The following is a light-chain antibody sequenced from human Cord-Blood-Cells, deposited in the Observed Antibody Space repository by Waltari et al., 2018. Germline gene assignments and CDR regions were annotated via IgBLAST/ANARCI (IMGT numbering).Light chain of an antibody. CDR3: QAWDSSTNYV. Sequence: SYELTQPPSVSVSPGQTASITCSGDKLGDKYACWYQQKPGQSPVLVIYQDSKRPSGSPGRFSGSNSGNTATLTISGTQAMDEADYYCQAWDSSTNYVFGTGTKVTVL. J-gene: IGLJ1*01. CDR2: QDS. V-gene: IGLV3-1*01. CDR1: KLGDKY.